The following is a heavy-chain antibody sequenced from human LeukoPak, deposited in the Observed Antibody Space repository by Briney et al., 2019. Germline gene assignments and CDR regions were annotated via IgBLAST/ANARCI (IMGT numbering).Heavy chain of an antibody. D-gene: IGHD5-12*01. Sequence: ASVKVSCKVSGYTLTELAIHWVRQAPGKGLEWMGGFDPEDVETIYAQKFQGRVTMTEDTYTDTAYMELSSLGSEDTAVYYCATYSGYAAYWGQGTLVSVSS. J-gene: IGHJ4*02. V-gene: IGHV1-24*01. CDR1: GYTLTELA. CDR3: ATYSGYAAY. CDR2: FDPEDVET.